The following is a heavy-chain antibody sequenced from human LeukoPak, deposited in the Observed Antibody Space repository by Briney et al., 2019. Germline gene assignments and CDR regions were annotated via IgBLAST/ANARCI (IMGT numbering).Heavy chain of an antibody. Sequence: GGSLRLSCTASGFTFGDYAMSWVRQAPGKGLEWVGFIRSKAYGGTTEYAASVKGRFTISRDDSKSIAYLQMNSLKTEDTAVYYCTRDFSLSSGYYSFDYWGQGTLVTVSS. V-gene: IGHV3-49*04. CDR1: GFTFGDYA. CDR2: IRSKAYGGTT. J-gene: IGHJ4*02. CDR3: TRDFSLSSGYYSFDY. D-gene: IGHD3-22*01.